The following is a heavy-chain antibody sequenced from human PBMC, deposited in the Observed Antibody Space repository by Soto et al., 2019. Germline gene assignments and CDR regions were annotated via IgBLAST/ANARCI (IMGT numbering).Heavy chain of an antibody. D-gene: IGHD3-3*01. CDR3: ARAPVGLDTISYFDY. J-gene: IGHJ4*02. CDR2: IYNGGST. Sequence: PSETLSLTCTVSGDSVSSVGLHWAWLRRPPGKGLEWIGYIYNGGSTYYRPSLESRMRMSLDATRNHYSLRLTSVTAADTAVYFCARAPVGLDTISYFDYWGQGKLVTSPQ. CDR1: GDSVSSVGLH. V-gene: IGHV4-30-4*01.